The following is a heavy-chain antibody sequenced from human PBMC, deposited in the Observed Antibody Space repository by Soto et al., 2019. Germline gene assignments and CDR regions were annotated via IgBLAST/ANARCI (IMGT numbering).Heavy chain of an antibody. CDR3: ARSMYSTSAQLYYGMDV. D-gene: IGHD6-6*01. Sequence: TLSLTCAVSGYSIRSGYFWGWIRQPPGKGLEWIGSMYHSGITYYNLSLKSRVTISVDTSKNQLSLKLSSATAADTAVYYCARSMYSTSAQLYYGMDVWGQGTTVTVSS. V-gene: IGHV4-38-2*01. CDR2: MYHSGIT. J-gene: IGHJ6*02. CDR1: GYSIRSGYF.